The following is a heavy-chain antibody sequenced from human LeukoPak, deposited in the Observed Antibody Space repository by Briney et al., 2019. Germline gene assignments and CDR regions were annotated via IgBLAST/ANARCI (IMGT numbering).Heavy chain of an antibody. CDR3: ATGGNFYYSH. Sequence: GGSLRPSCAASGFHFSGYGMHWVRQAPGKGLEWVAVAYGDGSSQYYADSVKGRFSISKDISKNTLSLQMNSLRAEDTAVYSCATGGNFYYSHWGQGTLVTVSS. CDR1: GFHFSGYG. V-gene: IGHV3-33*01. J-gene: IGHJ1*01. CDR2: AYGDGSSQ. D-gene: IGHD4-11*01.